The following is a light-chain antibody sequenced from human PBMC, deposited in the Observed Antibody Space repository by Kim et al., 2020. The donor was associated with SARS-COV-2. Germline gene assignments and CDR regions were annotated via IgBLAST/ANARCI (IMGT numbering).Light chain of an antibody. Sequence: SVSPGERATLACRASQSVSSNLAWYQQKPGQAPRLLIYGASTRATGFPARFSGSGSGTEFTLTISSLQSEDFAVYYCQQYNNLITFGGGTKVEIK. V-gene: IGKV3-15*01. CDR1: QSVSSN. J-gene: IGKJ4*01. CDR2: GAS. CDR3: QQYNNLIT.